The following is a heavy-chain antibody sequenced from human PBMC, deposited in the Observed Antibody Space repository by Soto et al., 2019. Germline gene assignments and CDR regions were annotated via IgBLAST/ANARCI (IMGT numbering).Heavy chain of an antibody. Sequence: QVQLQQWGAGPLRPLETLSLTCGVSGGSFRGYYWAWIRQSPGKGLEWIGEINDRGSINYNPSLKSRVSISVDTSKNHYSLNLRSVTAADTAVYYCARESHDTLTGPPWVWYFDLWGRGTLVTVSS. CDR3: ARESHDTLTGPPWVWYFDL. V-gene: IGHV4-34*01. D-gene: IGHD3-9*01. CDR2: INDRGSI. J-gene: IGHJ2*01. CDR1: GGSFRGYY.